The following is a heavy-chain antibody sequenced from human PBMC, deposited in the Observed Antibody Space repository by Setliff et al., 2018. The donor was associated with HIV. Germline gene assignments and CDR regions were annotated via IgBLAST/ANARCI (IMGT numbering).Heavy chain of an antibody. CDR1: GDSISSGIYY. CDR2: VNSRGYT. J-gene: IGHJ6*03. CDR3: ARHWVDSSSWSLYYYYYMDV. D-gene: IGHD6-13*01. V-gene: IGHV4-61*02. Sequence: SETLSLTCTGSGDSISSGIYYWSWIRQPAGKGLEWIGRVNSRGYTEYNPSFKSRVTISVDTSKNQFSLKLSSVTAADTAVYYCARHWVDSSSWSLYYYYYMDVWGKGTTVTVSS.